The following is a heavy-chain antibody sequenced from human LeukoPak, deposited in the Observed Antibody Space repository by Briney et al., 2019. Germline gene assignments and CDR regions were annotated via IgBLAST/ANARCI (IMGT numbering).Heavy chain of an antibody. CDR3: ARWVHKVAHSDS. D-gene: IGHD5-12*01. Sequence: SQTLSLTCAISGDSVSSNSVAWNWIRQSPSRGLEWLGRTYYKSKWYTDYAVSVKSRITINADTSKNQTSLQLNSVTPEDTAVYYCARWVHKVAHSDSWGQGTLVTVSS. CDR1: GDSVSSNSVA. J-gene: IGHJ4*02. V-gene: IGHV6-1*01. CDR2: TYYKSKWYT.